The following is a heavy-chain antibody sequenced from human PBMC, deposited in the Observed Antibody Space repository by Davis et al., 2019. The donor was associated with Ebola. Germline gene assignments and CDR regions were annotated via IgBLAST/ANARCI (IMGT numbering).Heavy chain of an antibody. V-gene: IGHV1-69*04. CDR3: ARWEDYGLS. CDR1: GITFSSYG. J-gene: IGHJ5*02. Sequence: SVKVSCKASGITFSSYGISWVRQAPGQGLEWMGRIIPILDRTNYAQRFQGRVTITADTSTTTAYMELSSLRSEDTAIYYCARWEDYGLSWGQGTLVTVSS. D-gene: IGHD4-17*01. CDR2: IIPILDRT.